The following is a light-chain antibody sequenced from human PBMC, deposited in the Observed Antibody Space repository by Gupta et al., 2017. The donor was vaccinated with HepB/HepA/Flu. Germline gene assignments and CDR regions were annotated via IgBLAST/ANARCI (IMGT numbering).Light chain of an antibody. J-gene: IGKJ1*01. CDR2: YAS. Sequence: DQQKPDQSPKLLIKYASQSISGVPSRFSGSGSGTYFTLTINSLEAEDAAAYYCHQSSSLPQTFGQGTKVEIK. CDR3: HQSSSLPQT. V-gene: IGKV6D-21*02.